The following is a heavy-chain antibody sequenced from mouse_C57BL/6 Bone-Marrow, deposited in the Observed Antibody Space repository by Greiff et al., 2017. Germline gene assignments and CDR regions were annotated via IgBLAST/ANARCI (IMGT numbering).Heavy chain of an antibody. CDR3: AMPLYYDYDVDY. D-gene: IGHD2-4*01. CDR1: GYTFTSYW. J-gene: IGHJ2*01. Sequence: QVQLQQPGAELVKPGASVKLSCKASGYTFTSYWMHWVKQRPGQGLEWIGMIHPNSGSTNYNEKFKSKATLTVDKSSSTAYMQLSSLTSEDSAVYYCAMPLYYDYDVDYWGQGTTLTVSS. V-gene: IGHV1-64*01. CDR2: IHPNSGST.